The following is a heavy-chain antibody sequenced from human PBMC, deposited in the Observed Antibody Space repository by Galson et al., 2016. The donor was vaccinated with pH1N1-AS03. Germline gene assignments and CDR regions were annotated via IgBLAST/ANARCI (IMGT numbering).Heavy chain of an antibody. CDR3: ARGYNVWTAFDY. D-gene: IGHD3/OR15-3a*01. V-gene: IGHV1-2*02. Sequence: SVKVSCKASGDTVTDYYIHWVRQAPGQGLEWMGWINPKSGGTKFDQKFQGRVTMTRDTTINTLNMELSSLRSDDTAIYFCARGYNVWTAFDYWGQGTLVTVSS. CDR1: GDTVTDYY. J-gene: IGHJ4*02. CDR2: INPKSGGT.